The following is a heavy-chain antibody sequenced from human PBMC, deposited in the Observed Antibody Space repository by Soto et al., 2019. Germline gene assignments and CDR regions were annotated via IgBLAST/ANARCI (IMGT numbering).Heavy chain of an antibody. CDR3: ARQLGYCSSTSCYAYYYMDV. D-gene: IGHD2-2*01. CDR2: IFSNDEK. V-gene: IGHV2-26*01. Sequence: SGPTLVNPTETLTLTCTVSGFSLSNARMGVSWIRQPPGKALEWLAHIFSNDEKSYSTSLKSRLTISKDTSKSQVVLTMTNMDPVDTATYYCARQLGYCSSTSCYAYYYMDVWGKGTTVTVSS. J-gene: IGHJ6*03. CDR1: GFSLSNARMG.